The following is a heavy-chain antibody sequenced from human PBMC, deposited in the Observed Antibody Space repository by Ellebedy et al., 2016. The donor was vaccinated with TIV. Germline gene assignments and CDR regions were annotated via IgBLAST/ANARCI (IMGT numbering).Heavy chain of an antibody. V-gene: IGHV4-34*01. J-gene: IGHJ6*01. CDR2: VSHSGTT. Sequence: SETLSLXXAVYGVSFSGYYWSWVRQFPGKGLEWIGEVSHSGTTNYNPSLKSRVTMSVDSSKRQVSLKLSSVTAADTGLYYCAVRSSYFYGLDVWGQGTTVAVSS. D-gene: IGHD6-6*01. CDR1: GVSFSGYY. CDR3: AVRSSYFYGLDV.